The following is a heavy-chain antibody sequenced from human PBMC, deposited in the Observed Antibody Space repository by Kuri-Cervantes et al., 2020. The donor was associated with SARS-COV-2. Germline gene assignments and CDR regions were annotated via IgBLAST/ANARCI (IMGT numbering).Heavy chain of an antibody. V-gene: IGHV4-61*09. CDR1: GVSVSGGTYY. Sequence: SQTLSLTCAVSGVSVSGGTYYWSWIRQPAGKGLEWIGHLDTSGSTTYNPSLKSRVTISIDTSKNQFSLKLSSVTAADTAVYYCASGYDFWTDYWGQGTLVTVSS. CDR2: LDTSGST. J-gene: IGHJ4*02. D-gene: IGHD3-3*01. CDR3: ASGYDFWTDY.